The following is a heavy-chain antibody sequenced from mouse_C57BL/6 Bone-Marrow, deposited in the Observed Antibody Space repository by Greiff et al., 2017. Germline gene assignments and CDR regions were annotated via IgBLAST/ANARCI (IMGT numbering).Heavy chain of an antibody. CDR1: GYTFTSYT. J-gene: IGHJ3*01. CDR2: INPSSGYT. D-gene: IGHD1-1*02. CDR3: ARGANYGFAY. V-gene: IGHV1-4*01. Sequence: VQLQQSGAELARPGASVKMSCKASGYTFTSYTMPWVKQRPGQGLEWIGYINPSSGYTKYNQKFKDKATLTADKSSSTAYMQLSSLTSEDSADYYCARGANYGFAYWGQGTLVTVSA.